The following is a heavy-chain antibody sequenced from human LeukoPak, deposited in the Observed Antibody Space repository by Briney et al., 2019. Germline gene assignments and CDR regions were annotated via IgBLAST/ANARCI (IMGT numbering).Heavy chain of an antibody. D-gene: IGHD3-16*02. CDR3: ARGKGVWGSYRYFDY. J-gene: IGHJ4*02. CDR1: GGSFSVYY. Sequence: PWETLSLPCAVYGGSFSVYYWLWLRHPPGKGREWIGDINYSGSTNYNPSLKSRVTISVDTSKNQFSLKLSSVTAADTAVYYCARGKGVWGSYRYFDYWGQGTLVTVSS. CDR2: INYSGST. V-gene: IGHV4-34*01.